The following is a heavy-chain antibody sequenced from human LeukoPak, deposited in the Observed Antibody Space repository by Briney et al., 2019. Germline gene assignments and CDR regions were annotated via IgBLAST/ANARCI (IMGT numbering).Heavy chain of an antibody. Sequence: ASVKVSCKASEYTFTSYDINWERQATGQGLEWMGWMNPNSGNTGYAQKFQGRVTMTRNTSISTAYMELSSLRSEDTAVYYCATLRYFDWLQGSYYFDYWGQGTLVTVSS. J-gene: IGHJ4*02. CDR1: EYTFTSYD. CDR3: ATLRYFDWLQGSYYFDY. CDR2: MNPNSGNT. V-gene: IGHV1-8*01. D-gene: IGHD3-9*01.